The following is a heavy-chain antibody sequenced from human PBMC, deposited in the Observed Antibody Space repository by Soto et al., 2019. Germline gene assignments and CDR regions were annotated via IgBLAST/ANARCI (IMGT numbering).Heavy chain of an antibody. CDR1: GYSFTSYW. CDR3: AGTGVLWFGDGGEGNYYYGMDV. D-gene: IGHD3-10*01. V-gene: IGHV5-51*03. CDR2: IYPGDSDT. Sequence: EVQLVQSGAEVKKPGESLKISCKGSGYSFTSYWIGWVRQMPGKGLEWMGIIYPGDSDTRYSPSFQGQVTISADKSISTDYLQWSRLQASDTAMYYCAGTGVLWFGDGGEGNYYYGMDVWGQGTTVTVSS. J-gene: IGHJ6*02.